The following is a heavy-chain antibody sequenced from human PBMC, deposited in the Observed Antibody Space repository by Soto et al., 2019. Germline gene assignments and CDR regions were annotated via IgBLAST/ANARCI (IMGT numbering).Heavy chain of an antibody. Sequence: SETLSLTCAVYGGSFSGFYWSWIRQPPGKGLEWIGEINHSGSTNYNPSLKSRVTVSVDTSKKQFSLKLSSVTAADTAVYYCALKYCGSTRCYDTDYWGRGTLVTVSS. D-gene: IGHD2-2*01. CDR2: INHSGST. J-gene: IGHJ4*02. V-gene: IGHV4-34*01. CDR3: ALKYCGSTRCYDTDY. CDR1: GGSFSGFY.